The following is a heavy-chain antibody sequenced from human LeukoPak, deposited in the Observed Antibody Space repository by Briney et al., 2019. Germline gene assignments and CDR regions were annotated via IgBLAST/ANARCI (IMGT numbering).Heavy chain of an antibody. CDR3: ARRLDY. J-gene: IGHJ4*02. V-gene: IGHV3-48*01. CDR1: GFTFSTYG. CDR2: ISSSSNTI. Sequence: GGSLRLSCAASGFTFSTYGINWVRQAPGKGLEWVSYISSSSNTIYYADSVKGRFTISRDNAKNSLYLQMNNLRAEDTAVYYCARRLDYWGQGTLVTVSS.